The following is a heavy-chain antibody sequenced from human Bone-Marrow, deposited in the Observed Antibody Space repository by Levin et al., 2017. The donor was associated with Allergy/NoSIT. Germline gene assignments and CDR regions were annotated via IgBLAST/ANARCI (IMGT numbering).Heavy chain of an antibody. CDR3: VAGSGYQDF. CDR2: INFSGRT. J-gene: IGHJ4*02. D-gene: IGHD6-25*01. CDR1: GASISSRAHH. V-gene: IGHV4-39*01. Sequence: KPSETLSLTCSVSGASISSRAHHWAWIRQPPGKGLEWIGSINFSGRTFYNPSLESRLTISTDTSKNEFSLKLSSVTAADTSVFYCVAGSGYQDFWGQGILIAVSS.